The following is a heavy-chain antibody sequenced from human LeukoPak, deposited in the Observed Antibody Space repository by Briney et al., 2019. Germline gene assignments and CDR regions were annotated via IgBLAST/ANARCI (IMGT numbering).Heavy chain of an antibody. D-gene: IGHD6-19*01. CDR2: TYYRSKWYN. J-gene: IGHJ3*02. CDR1: GDSVSSNSAA. V-gene: IGHV6-1*01. CDR3: AREFVAVAGTRARFAFDI. Sequence: PSQTGSLTCAISGDSVSSNSAAWYWIRQSPSRGLEWLGRTYYRSKWYNDYAVSVKSRITINPDTSKNQFSLQLNSVTPEDTAVYYCAREFVAVAGTRARFAFDIWGQGTMVTVSS.